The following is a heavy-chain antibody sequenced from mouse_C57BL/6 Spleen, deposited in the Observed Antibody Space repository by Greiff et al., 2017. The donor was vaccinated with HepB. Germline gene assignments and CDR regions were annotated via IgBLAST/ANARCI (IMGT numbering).Heavy chain of an antibody. J-gene: IGHJ3*01. D-gene: IGHD1-1*01. CDR2: IYPSDSET. CDR1: GYTFTSYW. V-gene: IGHV1-61*01. Sequence: QVQLQQPGAELVRPGSSVKLSCKASGYTFTSYWMDWVKQRPGQGLEWIGNIYPSDSETHYNQKFKDKATLTVDKSSSTAYMQLSSLTSEDSAVYYCARSHYYGSSYVRFAYWGQGTLVTVSA. CDR3: ARSHYYGSSYVRFAY.